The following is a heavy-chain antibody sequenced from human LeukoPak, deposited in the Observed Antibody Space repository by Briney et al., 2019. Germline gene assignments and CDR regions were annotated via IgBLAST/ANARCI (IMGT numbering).Heavy chain of an antibody. D-gene: IGHD3-22*01. CDR2: INSDGSST. V-gene: IGHV3-74*01. J-gene: IGHJ3*02. CDR3: ARELGVGVIGDAFDI. CDR1: GFTLSGYW. Sequence: PGGSLRLSCAASGFTLSGYWMHWVRQAPGKGLVWVSRINSDGSSTTYADSVKGRFTISRDHAKNTLSLQMNSLSAEDTAVYYCARELGVGVIGDAFDIWGQGTMVTVSS.